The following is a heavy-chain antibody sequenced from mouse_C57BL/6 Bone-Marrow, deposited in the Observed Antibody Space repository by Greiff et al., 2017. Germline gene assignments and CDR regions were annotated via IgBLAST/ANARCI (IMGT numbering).Heavy chain of an antibody. D-gene: IGHD1-1*02. J-gene: IGHJ1*03. CDR3: ARHDYGQGYFDV. V-gene: IGHV5-15*01. CDR2: ISNLAYSI. CDR1: GFTFSDYG. Sequence: DVMLVESGGGLVQPGGSLKLSCAASGFTFSDYGMAWVRQAPRKGPEWVAFISNLAYSIYYADTVTGRFTISRENAKNTLYLEMSILRSEDTAMYYCARHDYGQGYFDVWGTGTTVTVSS.